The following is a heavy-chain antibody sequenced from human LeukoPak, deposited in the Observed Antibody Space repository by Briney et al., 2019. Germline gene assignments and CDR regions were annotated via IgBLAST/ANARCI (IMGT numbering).Heavy chain of an antibody. CDR2: IYGGGNI. CDR3: AKDMDTMMIIFNPF. Sequence: PGGSLRLSCAASGFTVSSNYMNWVRQAPGKGLEWVSVIYGGGNIYYADSVKGRFTISRDNSKNTLYLQMDGLRVEDTAVYYCAKDMDTMMIIFNPFWGQGTLVTVSS. J-gene: IGHJ4*02. V-gene: IGHV3-53*01. CDR1: GFTVSSNY. D-gene: IGHD3-22*01.